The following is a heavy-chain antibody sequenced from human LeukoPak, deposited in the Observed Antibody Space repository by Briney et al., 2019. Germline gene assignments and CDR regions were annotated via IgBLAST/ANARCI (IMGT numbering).Heavy chain of an antibody. Sequence: GASVKVSCKASGGTFSSYAISWVRQAPGQGLEWMGWISAYNGNTNYAQKLQGRVTMTTDTSTSTAYMELRSLRSDDTAVYYCARKIPGYCSSTSCYTYFDYWGQGTLVTVSS. CDR1: GGTFSSYA. D-gene: IGHD2-2*02. J-gene: IGHJ4*02. CDR3: ARKIPGYCSSTSCYTYFDY. V-gene: IGHV1-18*01. CDR2: ISAYNGNT.